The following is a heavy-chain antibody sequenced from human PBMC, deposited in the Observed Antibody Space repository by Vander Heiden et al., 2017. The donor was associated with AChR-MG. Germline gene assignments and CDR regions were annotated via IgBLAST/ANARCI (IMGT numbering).Heavy chain of an antibody. Sequence: EVQLVASGVGLVKPGGSLSLSCPASGFPFSRYWMGWVRQGPGKGLEWVANKKQDGSEKYYVDSVKGRFTISRDNAKNSLYLQMNSLRAEDTAVYYCAREKWTYDSSGYYYDAFDIWGQGTMVTVSS. D-gene: IGHD3-22*01. V-gene: IGHV3-7*03. CDR3: AREKWTYDSSGYYYDAFDI. CDR1: GFPFSRYW. CDR2: KKQDGSEK. J-gene: IGHJ3*02.